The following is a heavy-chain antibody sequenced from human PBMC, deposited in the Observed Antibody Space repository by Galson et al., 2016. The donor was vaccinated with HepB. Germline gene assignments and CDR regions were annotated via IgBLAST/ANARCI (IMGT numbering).Heavy chain of an antibody. Sequence: SLRLSCAASGFTVSSNYMSWVRQAPGKGLEWVSVIYSDGMTYYADSVKGRFTIFRDNSKNTGYLQMNNLRAADTAVYYCAENGGWYGAGYFDYWGQGTLVTVSS. D-gene: IGHD6-19*01. CDR3: AENGGWYGAGYFDY. CDR1: GFTVSSNY. CDR2: IYSDGMT. J-gene: IGHJ4*02. V-gene: IGHV3-66*01.